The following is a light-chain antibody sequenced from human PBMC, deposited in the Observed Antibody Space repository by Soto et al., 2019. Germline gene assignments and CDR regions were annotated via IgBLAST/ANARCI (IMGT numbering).Light chain of an antibody. CDR3: QQLNTLPFT. CDR1: QTISSW. Sequence: DIQMTQSPSTLSGSVGDRFTITCRTSQTISSWLDWYQQKPGKAPKLLXYKASTLKSGVPSRFRGSGSGTEYTLTISGLLPEDFETYHCQQLNTLPFTFGQGTRLEIK. V-gene: IGKV1-5*03. CDR2: KAS. J-gene: IGKJ5*01.